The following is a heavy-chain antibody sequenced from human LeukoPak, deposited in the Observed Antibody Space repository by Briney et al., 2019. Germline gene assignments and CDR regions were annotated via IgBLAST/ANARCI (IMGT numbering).Heavy chain of an antibody. J-gene: IGHJ5*02. CDR3: ARGWSTTRNNWFDP. V-gene: IGHV3-11*01. Sequence: GGSLRLSCAASGFTFSDYYMTWIRQAPGKGLEWVSYISSSGGTIYYAGSVKGRFTISRDNAKNSLYLQMNGLRDDDTAVYYCARGWSTTRNNWFDPWGQGVLVTVSS. D-gene: IGHD1-1*01. CDR2: ISSSGGTI. CDR1: GFTFSDYY.